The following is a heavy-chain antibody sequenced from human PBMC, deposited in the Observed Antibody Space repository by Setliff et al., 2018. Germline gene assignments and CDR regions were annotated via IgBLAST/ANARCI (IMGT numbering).Heavy chain of an antibody. CDR3: AGSRTYIPVLDY. CDR2: LSSANNYI. J-gene: IGHJ4*02. Sequence: SLRLSCEASGFAFASYNMIWVRQAPGKGLEWVSSLSSANNYIVYADSVKGRFTISRDNAKSSLYLQMNSLSAEDTAIYYCAGSRTYIPVLDYCGQGTLVTVSS. V-gene: IGHV3-21*01. CDR1: GFAFASYN. D-gene: IGHD2-2*01.